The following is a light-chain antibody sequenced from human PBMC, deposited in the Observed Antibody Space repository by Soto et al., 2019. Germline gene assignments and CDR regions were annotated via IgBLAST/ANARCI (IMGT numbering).Light chain of an antibody. CDR3: QQYSDWPPWT. V-gene: IGKV3-15*01. CDR2: DAA. Sequence: MTQSPATLSVSPXEXXTXXXXXXENVRGSKVAWYQQKPGEAPRLLIFDAAIRATGIAPRFSGGGSGTEFTLTISSLQSEDFAVYFCQQYSDWPPWTFGQGTKVDI. CDR1: ENVRGSK. J-gene: IGKJ1*01.